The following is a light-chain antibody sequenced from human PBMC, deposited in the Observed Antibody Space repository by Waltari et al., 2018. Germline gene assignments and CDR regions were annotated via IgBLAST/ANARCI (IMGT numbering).Light chain of an antibody. Sequence: IQLTQSPSFLSASVGDRVTITCRASQGINNHFDWYQQRPGRPPTLLIYGTSTLHSGVPSRFSGSGSGTEFTLTISGLQPEDFATYYCQQFNSYPLTFGQGTKVEMK. J-gene: IGKJ1*01. CDR3: QQFNSYPLT. V-gene: IGKV1-9*01. CDR1: QGINNH. CDR2: GTS.